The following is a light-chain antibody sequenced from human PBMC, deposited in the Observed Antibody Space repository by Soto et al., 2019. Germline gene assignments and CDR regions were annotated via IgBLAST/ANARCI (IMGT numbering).Light chain of an antibody. V-gene: IGKV4-1*01. J-gene: IGKJ4*01. CDR2: WAS. Sequence: DILMTQSPESLTVSVGERATINCKSSQSLLYRSTNKNYLAWYQQKPGQPPKLLIYWASTRESGVPDRFSGSGSGTDFTLTISNVQAEDVAVHYCQRYYNTPLTFGGGTKVEIK. CDR1: QSLLYRSTNKNY. CDR3: QRYYNTPLT.